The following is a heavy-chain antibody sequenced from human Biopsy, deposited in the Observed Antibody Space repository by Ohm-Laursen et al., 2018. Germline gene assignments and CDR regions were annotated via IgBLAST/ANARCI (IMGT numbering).Heavy chain of an antibody. CDR1: GFTFSNYY. J-gene: IGHJ4*02. CDR2: IKRDGTTT. V-gene: IGHV3-74*01. D-gene: IGHD3-3*01. CDR3: ANSYYDFWTGYLNFDN. Sequence: SLRLSCAASGFTFSNYYMHWVRQAPGKGLLWVSRIKRDGTTTDYAESVKGRFTISRDNAKNTLYPQMNSLRAEDTAVYYCANSYYDFWTGYLNFDNGGQGTLVTVSS.